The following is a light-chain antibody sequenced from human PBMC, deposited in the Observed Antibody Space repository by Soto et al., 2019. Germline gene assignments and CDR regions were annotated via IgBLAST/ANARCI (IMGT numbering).Light chain of an antibody. V-gene: IGKV1-6*01. J-gene: IGKJ1*01. CDR1: QDIRTE. CDR2: GAT. CDR3: LQDYNYPRT. Sequence: ALPMTQSPSSLSASVGDRVTITCRASQDIRTELGWYQQKPGKAPKLLIYGATTLQSGVPSRFSGSGSGTXXXLTISGLQPEDFATYYCLQDYNYPRTFGQGTKVEVK.